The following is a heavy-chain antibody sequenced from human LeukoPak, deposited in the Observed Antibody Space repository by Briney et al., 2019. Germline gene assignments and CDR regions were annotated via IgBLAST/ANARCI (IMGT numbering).Heavy chain of an antibody. CDR2: ISSSSKYI. CDR3: AKSGYNRFDY. J-gene: IGHJ4*02. CDR1: GLTFSSYS. V-gene: IGHV3-21*01. Sequence: GGSLRLSCAASGLTFSSYSMNWVRQAPGKGLEWFSSISSSSKYIYYADSVKCRFTISRDKARTLVFLPITCLRFEDTAVYYCAKSGYNRFDYWGQGTLVTVSS. D-gene: IGHD5-24*01.